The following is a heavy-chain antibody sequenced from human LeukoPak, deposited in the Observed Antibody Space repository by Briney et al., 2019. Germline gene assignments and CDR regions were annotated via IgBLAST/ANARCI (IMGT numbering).Heavy chain of an antibody. CDR1: GFTFDDYA. J-gene: IGHJ4*02. Sequence: GGSLRLSCAASGFTFDDYAMHWVRQAPGKGLEWVSGISWNSGSIGYADSVKGRFTISRDNAKNSLYLQMNSLRAEDTAVYYCARATYYYGSGSYFDDYWGQGALVTVSS. D-gene: IGHD3-10*01. CDR3: ARATYYYGSGSYFDDY. CDR2: ISWNSGSI. V-gene: IGHV3-9*01.